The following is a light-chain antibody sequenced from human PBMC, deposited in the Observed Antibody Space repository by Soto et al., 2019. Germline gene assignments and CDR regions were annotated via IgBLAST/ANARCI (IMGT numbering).Light chain of an antibody. V-gene: IGKV4-1*01. CDR2: WAS. J-gene: IGKJ2*01. Sequence: DIVMTQSPDSLAVSLVERATINCKSSQSVLYSSNNKNYLALYQQRPGQPPKLLIYWASTRESGVPDRFSGSGSGTDFTLTITSLQAEDVAVYYCQQYESTPPTFGQGTKLEIK. CDR3: QQYESTPPT. CDR1: QSVLYSSNNKNY.